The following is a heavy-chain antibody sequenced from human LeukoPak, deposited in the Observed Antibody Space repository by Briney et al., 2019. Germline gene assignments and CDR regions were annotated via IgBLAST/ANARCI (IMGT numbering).Heavy chain of an antibody. J-gene: IGHJ4*02. CDR1: GFTFSSYA. V-gene: IGHV3-30-3*01. Sequence: GRSLRLSCAASGFTFSSYAMHWVRQAPGKGLEWVAVISYDGSNKYYADSVKGRFTISRDNSKNTLYLQMNSLRAEDTAVYYCARDKDYYDSSGYYCFDYWGQGTLVTVSS. D-gene: IGHD3-22*01. CDR3: ARDKDYYDSSGYYCFDY. CDR2: ISYDGSNK.